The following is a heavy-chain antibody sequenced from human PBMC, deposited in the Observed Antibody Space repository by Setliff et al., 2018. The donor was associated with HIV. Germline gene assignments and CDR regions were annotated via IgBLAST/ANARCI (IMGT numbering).Heavy chain of an antibody. Sequence: SETLSLTCTVSGGSISSYYWSWIRQPPGKGLEWIGYIYYTGNTNYNPSLKSRVTISVDTSKNQFSLKLTSVTAADTAVYYCARDRGRVVGFDYWGQGTLVTVSS. CDR3: ARDRGRVVGFDY. J-gene: IGHJ4*02. CDR1: GGSISSYY. D-gene: IGHD3-3*01. CDR2: IYYTGNT. V-gene: IGHV4-59*01.